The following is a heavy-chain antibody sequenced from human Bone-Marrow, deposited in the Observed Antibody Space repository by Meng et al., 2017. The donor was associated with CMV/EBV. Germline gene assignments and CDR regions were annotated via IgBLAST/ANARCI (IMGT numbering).Heavy chain of an antibody. CDR3: ARSPNYYDSSGYSSTQAFDY. CDR2: IYHSGST. D-gene: IGHD3-22*01. J-gene: IGHJ4*02. Sequence: SETLSLTCAVSGGSISSSNWWSWVRQPPGKGLEWIGEIYHSGSTNYNPSLKSRVTISVDTSKNQFSLKLSSVTAADTAVYYCARSPNYYDSSGYSSTQAFDYWGQGTLVTVSS. CDR1: GGSISSSNW. V-gene: IGHV4-4*02.